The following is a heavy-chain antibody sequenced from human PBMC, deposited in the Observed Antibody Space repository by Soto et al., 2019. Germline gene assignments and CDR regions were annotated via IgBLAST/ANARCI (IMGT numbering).Heavy chain of an antibody. CDR3: AVKYYYDSSGYSRFDY. CDR2: INHSGST. V-gene: IGHV4-34*01. Sequence: SETLSLTCAVYGGSFSGYYWSWIRQPPGKGLEWIGEINHSGSTNYNPSLKSRVTISVDTSKNQFSLKLSSVTAADTAVYYCAVKYYYDSSGYSRFDYWGQGTLVTVSS. D-gene: IGHD3-22*01. CDR1: GGSFSGYY. J-gene: IGHJ4*02.